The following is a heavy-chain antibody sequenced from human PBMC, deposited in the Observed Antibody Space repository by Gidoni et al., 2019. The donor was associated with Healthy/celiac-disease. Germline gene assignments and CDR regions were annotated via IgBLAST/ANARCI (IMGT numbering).Heavy chain of an antibody. CDR2: ISSNGGST. D-gene: IGHD3-22*01. V-gene: IGHV3-64*01. CDR1: GFTFSSYA. J-gene: IGHJ4*02. CDR3: ARRYYYDSSGYYYYFDY. Sequence: EVQLVAAGGGLVQPGGSLRLSCEADGFTFSSYAMHLVRQASGKGLEYVSAISSNGGSTYYANSVKGRFTISRDNSKNTLYLQMGSLRAEDMAVYYCARRYYYDSSGYYYYFDYWGQGTLVTVSS.